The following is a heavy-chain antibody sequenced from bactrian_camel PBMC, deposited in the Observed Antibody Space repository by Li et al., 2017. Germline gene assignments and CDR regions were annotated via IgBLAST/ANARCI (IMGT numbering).Heavy chain of an antibody. CDR2: IDGDGHT. V-gene: IGHV3S53*01. CDR1: LHLYSSYS. J-gene: IGHJ4*01. D-gene: IGHD3*01. Sequence: HVQLVESGGGSVQAGGSLRLSCAASLHLYSSYSMAWFRQAPGKEREGVASIDGDGHTSVAHAVNERFTISRDNAKNTLYLQMNSLKPEDTAMYFCNTQGSGCDWTAGNSRFRPGPLGFWARGPRSPSP.